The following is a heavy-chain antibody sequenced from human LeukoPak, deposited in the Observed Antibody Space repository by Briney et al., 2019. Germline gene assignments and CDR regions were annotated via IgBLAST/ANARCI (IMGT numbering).Heavy chain of an antibody. CDR2: IYNGGNT. D-gene: IGHD1-26*01. CDR3: AAGPWELDF. J-gene: IGHJ4*02. Sequence: SETLSLTCTVSGVSINTYYASWIRQAPGKGLEFIGFIYNGGNTNYDPSLKSRATISVDTSNNQFSLRLTSVTAADTAMYYCAAGPWELDFWGQGTLVTVSS. CDR1: GVSINTYY. V-gene: IGHV4-4*09.